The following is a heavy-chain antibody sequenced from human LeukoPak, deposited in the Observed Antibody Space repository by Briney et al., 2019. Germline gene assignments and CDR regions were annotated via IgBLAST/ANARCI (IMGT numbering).Heavy chain of an antibody. D-gene: IGHD3-22*01. CDR3: ANVGGSGYYSGRLDY. CDR2: ISGSGGST. Sequence: GGSLRLSCAASGFTFSSYAMSWVRQAPGKGLEWVSAISGSGGSTYYADSVKGRFTISRDNSKNTLYLQMNSLRAEDTAVYYCANVGGSGYYSGRLDYWGQGTLVTVSS. V-gene: IGHV3-23*01. CDR1: GFTFSSYA. J-gene: IGHJ4*02.